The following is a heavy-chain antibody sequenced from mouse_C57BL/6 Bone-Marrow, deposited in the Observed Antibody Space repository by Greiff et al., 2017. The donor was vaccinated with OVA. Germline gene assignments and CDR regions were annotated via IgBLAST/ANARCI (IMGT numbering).Heavy chain of an antibody. D-gene: IGHD1-1*01. J-gene: IGHJ2*01. CDR3: TITTVVAT. Sequence: VQLQQSGAELVRPGASVKLSCTASGFNIKDDYMHWVKQRPEQGLEWIGWIDPENGDTEYASKFQGKATITADTSSNTAYLQLSSLTSEDTAVYYCTITTVVATGGQGTTLTVSS. CDR2: IDPENGDT. V-gene: IGHV14-4*01. CDR1: GFNIKDDY.